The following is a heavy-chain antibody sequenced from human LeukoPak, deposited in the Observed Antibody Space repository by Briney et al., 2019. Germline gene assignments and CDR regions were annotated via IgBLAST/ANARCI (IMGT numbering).Heavy chain of an antibody. Sequence: GGSLRLSCAASGFTFSSYGMHWVRQAPGKGLEWVAVISYDGSNKYYADSVKGRFTISRDNSKNTLYLQMNSLRAEDTAVYYCARGSVLTSRLDYWGQGTLVTVSS. J-gene: IGHJ4*02. CDR1: GFTFSSYG. V-gene: IGHV3-30*03. CDR2: ISYDGSNK. CDR3: ARGSVLTSRLDY.